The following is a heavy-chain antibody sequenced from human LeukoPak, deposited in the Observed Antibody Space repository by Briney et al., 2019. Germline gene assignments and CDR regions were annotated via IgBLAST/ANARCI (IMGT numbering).Heavy chain of an antibody. CDR3: ARGRRYYDILTGDYYYYGMDV. CDR2: IYYSGST. D-gene: IGHD3-9*01. CDR1: GVSFSGYY. J-gene: IGHJ6*02. Sequence: PSETLSLTCAVYGVSFSGYYWSWIHQPPGKGLEWIGYIYYSGSTNYNPSLKSRVTISVDTSKNQFSLKLSSVTAADTAVYYCARGRRYYDILTGDYYYYGMDVWGQGTTVTVSS. V-gene: IGHV4-59*01.